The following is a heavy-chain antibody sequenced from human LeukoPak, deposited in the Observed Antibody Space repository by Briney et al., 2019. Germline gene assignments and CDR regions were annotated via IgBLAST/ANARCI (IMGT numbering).Heavy chain of an antibody. CDR3: HSYDYVWGSYRDDY. CDR2: INHSGST. J-gene: IGHJ4*02. V-gene: IGHV4-38-2*02. CDR1: GYSIRSGYY. Sequence: SETLSLTCTVSGYSIRSGYYWGWIRPPPGKGLEWIGKINHSGSTNYDPSLKSRVTISVDTSKNQFSLKLSSVTAADTAVYYCHSYDYVWGSYRDDYWGQGTLVTVSS. D-gene: IGHD3-16*02.